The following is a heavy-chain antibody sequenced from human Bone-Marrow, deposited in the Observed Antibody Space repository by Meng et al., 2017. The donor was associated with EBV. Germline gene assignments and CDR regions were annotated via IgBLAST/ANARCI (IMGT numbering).Heavy chain of an antibody. V-gene: IGHV3-21*01. Sequence: EVQLVESGXXLVKLGGSLRLSCAXAGFTFSSYSMNWVRQAPGKGLEWVSSISSSSSYIFYADSVKGRFTISRDNAKNSLYLQMNSLRVEDTAVYYCARGREFLEWLQKSFDYWGQGTLVTVSS. CDR1: GFTFSSYS. J-gene: IGHJ4*02. CDR2: ISSSSSYI. D-gene: IGHD3-3*01. CDR3: ARGREFLEWLQKSFDY.